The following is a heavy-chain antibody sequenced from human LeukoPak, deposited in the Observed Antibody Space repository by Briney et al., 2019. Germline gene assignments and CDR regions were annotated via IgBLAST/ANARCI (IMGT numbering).Heavy chain of an antibody. J-gene: IGHJ4*02. V-gene: IGHV3-7*01. D-gene: IGHD5-12*01. CDR1: GFTLSGYW. CDR3: ARGGYSFDY. Sequence: GGSLRLSCAASGFTLSGYWMSWVRQAPGKGLEWVARLHADGIERYYVDPVKGRFTISRDNAKNSLHLQMYSLRLDDTAVYYCARGGYSFDYQGQGTLVTVSS. CDR2: LHADGIER.